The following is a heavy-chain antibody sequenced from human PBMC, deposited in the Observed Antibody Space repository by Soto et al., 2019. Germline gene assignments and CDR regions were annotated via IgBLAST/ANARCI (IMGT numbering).Heavy chain of an antibody. J-gene: IGHJ4*02. CDR2: IHISGTT. D-gene: IGHD2-15*01. CDR1: GGSMNAHF. CDR3: ARINGGSPDF. V-gene: IGHV4-4*07. Sequence: PSETLSLTCTVSGGSMNAHFWSWIRQSAGKGLEWIGHIHISGTTTYNPSLKGRVTMSLDPPKNQLFLKLTSVTAADTAVYYCARINGGSPDFWGQGTLVTVS.